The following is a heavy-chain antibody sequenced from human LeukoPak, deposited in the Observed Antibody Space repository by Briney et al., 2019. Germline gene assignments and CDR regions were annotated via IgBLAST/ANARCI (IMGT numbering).Heavy chain of an antibody. V-gene: IGHV1-46*01. Sequence: ASVKVSCKASGYTFTHFYLHWVRQAPGQGLEWMGIINPTTGSTTYAQKLQGRVTITRDMSTSTVYMELSSLRSEDTAVYFCARDLNPQSIGMRAFDIWGQGTMVTASS. CDR1: GYTFTHFY. CDR2: INPTTGST. D-gene: IGHD1-14*01. CDR3: ARDLNPQSIGMRAFDI. J-gene: IGHJ3*02.